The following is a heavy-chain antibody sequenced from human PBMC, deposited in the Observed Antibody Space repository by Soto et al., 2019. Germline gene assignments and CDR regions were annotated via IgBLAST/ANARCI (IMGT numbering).Heavy chain of an antibody. CDR1: GFTFSSYA. J-gene: IGHJ4*02. Sequence: GGSLRLSCAASGFTFSSYAMSWVRQAPGKGLEWVSAISGSGGSTYYADSVKGRFTIPRDNSKNTLYLQMNSLRAEDTAVYYCAKDTYYDFWSGYYSGGELFDYWGQGTLVTVSS. V-gene: IGHV3-23*01. D-gene: IGHD3-3*01. CDR2: ISGSGGST. CDR3: AKDTYYDFWSGYYSGGELFDY.